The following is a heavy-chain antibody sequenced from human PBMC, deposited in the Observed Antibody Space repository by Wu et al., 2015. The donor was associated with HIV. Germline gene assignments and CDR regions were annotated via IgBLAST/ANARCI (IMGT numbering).Heavy chain of an antibody. J-gene: IGHJ5*02. CDR3: ARVSMAVRGVGRWFDP. CDR1: GYTFTGYY. V-gene: IGHV1-2*02. Sequence: QVQLVQSGAEVKKPGASVKVSCKASGYTFTGYYMHWVRQAPGQGLEWMGWINPNSGGTNYAQKFQGRVTMTRDTSISTAYMELSRLRSDDTAVYYCARVSMAVRGVGRWFDPVGPGEPWVHRLL. D-gene: IGHD3-10*01. CDR2: INPNSGGT.